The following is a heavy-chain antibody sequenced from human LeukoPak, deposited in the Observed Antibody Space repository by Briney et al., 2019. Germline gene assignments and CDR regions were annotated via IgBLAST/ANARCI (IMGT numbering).Heavy chain of an antibody. CDR2: ISEDGDA. J-gene: IGHJ4*02. D-gene: IGHD5-18*01. CDR3: TRVRTAMEIGAY. Sequence: GGSLRLACAASGFTFGDFSIDWDRQAPRKGLEWVSLISEDGDAYYGDSVKGRFTGSRDNSKNPLYLQMNSLRTEDTGLYYCTRVRTAMEIGAYWGQGTLVTVSS. V-gene: IGHV3-43*02. CDR1: GFTFGDFS.